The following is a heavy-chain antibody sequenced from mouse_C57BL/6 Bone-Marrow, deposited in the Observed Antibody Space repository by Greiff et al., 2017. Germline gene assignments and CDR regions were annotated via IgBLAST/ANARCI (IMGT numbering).Heavy chain of an antibody. CDR1: GFTFSNYW. CDR2: IRLKSDNYAT. CDR3: TIDYDYAWFAY. J-gene: IGHJ3*01. Sequence: EVMLVESGGGLVQPGGSMKLSCVASGFTFSNYWMNWVRQSPEKGLEWVAQIRLKSDNYATHYAESVKGRLTISRDDSKSSVYLQMNNLRAEDTGIYYCTIDYDYAWFAYWGQGTLVTVSA. V-gene: IGHV6-3*01. D-gene: IGHD2-4*01.